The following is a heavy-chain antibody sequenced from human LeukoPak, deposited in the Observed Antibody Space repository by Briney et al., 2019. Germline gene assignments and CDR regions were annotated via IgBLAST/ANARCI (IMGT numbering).Heavy chain of an antibody. CDR1: GGSISSGGYY. D-gene: IGHD1-1*01. J-gene: IGHJ6*02. CDR2: IYYSGST. CDR3: ARDERFYGMDV. V-gene: IGHV4-31*03. Sequence: SETLSLTCTVSGGSISSGGYYWSWIRQHPGKGLEWIGYIYYSGSTYYNPSLKSRVPISVDTSKNQFSLKLSSVTAADTAVYYCARDERFYGMDVWGQGTTVTVSS.